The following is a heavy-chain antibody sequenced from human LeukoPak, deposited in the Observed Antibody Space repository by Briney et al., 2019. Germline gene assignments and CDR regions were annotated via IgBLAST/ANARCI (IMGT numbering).Heavy chain of an antibody. J-gene: IGHJ4*02. Sequence: PSETLSLTCTVSGGSISSGSYYWGWIRQPPGKGLEWIGSIYYSGSTYYNPSLKSRVTISVDTSKNQFSLKLSSVTAADTAVYYCARDFRYFDWLLGDRWKYYFDYWGQGTLVTVSS. CDR2: IYYSGST. D-gene: IGHD3-9*01. CDR3: ARDFRYFDWLLGDRWKYYFDY. V-gene: IGHV4-39*07. CDR1: GGSISSGSYY.